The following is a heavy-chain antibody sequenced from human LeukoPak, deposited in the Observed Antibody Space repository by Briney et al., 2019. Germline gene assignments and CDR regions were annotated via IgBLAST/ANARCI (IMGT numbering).Heavy chain of an antibody. V-gene: IGHV1-69*04. D-gene: IGHD4-23*01. J-gene: IGHJ4*02. CDR2: IIPILGIA. CDR1: GGTFSSYA. CDR3: ARDDSPHDYGGNSLYFDY. Sequence: SAKVSCKASGGTFSSYAISWVRQAPGQGLEWMGRIIPILGIANYAQKFQGRVTVTADKSTSTAYMELGSLRSEDTAVYYCARDDSPHDYGGNSLYFDYWGQGTLVTVSS.